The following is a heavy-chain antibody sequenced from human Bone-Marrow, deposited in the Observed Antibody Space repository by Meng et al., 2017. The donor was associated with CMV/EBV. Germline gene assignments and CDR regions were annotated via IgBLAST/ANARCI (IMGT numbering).Heavy chain of an antibody. CDR1: GFTFSSYE. CDR2: ISSSGSTI. CDR3: TRDIGGVGAY. D-gene: IGHD3-3*01. J-gene: IGHJ4*02. Sequence: GESLKISCAASGFTFSSYEMNWVRQAPGKGLEWVSYISSSGSTIYYADSVKGRFTISRDNAKNTMYLQMNSLKVEDTAIYYCTRDIGGVGAYWGQGTLVTVSS. V-gene: IGHV3-48*03.